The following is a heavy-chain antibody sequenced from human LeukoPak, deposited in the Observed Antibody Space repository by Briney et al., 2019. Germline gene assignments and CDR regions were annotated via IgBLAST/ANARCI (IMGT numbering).Heavy chain of an antibody. J-gene: IGHJ5*02. Sequence: PSETLSLTCTVSGGSISSSSYYWGWIRQPPGKGLEWIGSIYYSGSTYYNPSLKSRVTISVDTSKNQFSLKLSSVTAADTAVYYCARCGQHDYGDYQPAWWFDPWGQGTLVTVSS. CDR1: GGSISSSSYY. CDR2: IYYSGST. D-gene: IGHD4-17*01. CDR3: ARCGQHDYGDYQPAWWFDP. V-gene: IGHV4-39*07.